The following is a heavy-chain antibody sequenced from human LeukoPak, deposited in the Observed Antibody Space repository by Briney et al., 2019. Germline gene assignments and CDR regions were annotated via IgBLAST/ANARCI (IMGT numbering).Heavy chain of an antibody. CDR3: ARGAIFGVVKYYFDY. CDR1: GGSISSSSYY. Sequence: SETLSLTCTVSGGSISSSSYYWGWIRQPPGKGLEWIGSIYYSGSTYYNPSLKSRVTISVDTSKNQFSLKLSSVTAADTAVYYCARGAIFGVVKYYFDYWGQGTLVTVSS. J-gene: IGHJ4*02. CDR2: IYYSGST. V-gene: IGHV4-39*01. D-gene: IGHD3-3*01.